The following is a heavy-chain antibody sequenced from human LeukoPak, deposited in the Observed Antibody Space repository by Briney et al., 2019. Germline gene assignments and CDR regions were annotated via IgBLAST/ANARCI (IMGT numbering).Heavy chain of an antibody. CDR1: GFTFSSYW. CDR3: ARGRSPRGYYYYYMDV. V-gene: IGHV3-7*01. CDR2: IKQDGSEK. J-gene: IGHJ6*03. Sequence: GGSLRLSCAASGFTFSSYWMSWVRQAPGKGLEWVANIKQDGSEKYYVDSVKGRFTISRDNAKNSLYLQMNSLRAEDTAVYYCARGRSPRGYYYYYMDVWGKGTTVTISS.